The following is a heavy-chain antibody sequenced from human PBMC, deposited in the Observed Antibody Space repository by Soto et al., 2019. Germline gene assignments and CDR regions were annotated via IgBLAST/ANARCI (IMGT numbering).Heavy chain of an antibody. CDR1: GYTFARYQ. V-gene: IGHV1-46*01. CDR2: IDPSGGKT. D-gene: IGHD5-18*01. J-gene: IGHJ5*02. Sequence: ASVKVSCKASGYTFARYQIHWVRQAPGQGLECMGMIDPSGGKTNYAQKFQGRVTMTRDTSTSTVYMALSSLRSEDTAIYFCARVMRSLLSITALDTWGQGTLVTGSS. CDR3: ARVMRSLLSITALDT.